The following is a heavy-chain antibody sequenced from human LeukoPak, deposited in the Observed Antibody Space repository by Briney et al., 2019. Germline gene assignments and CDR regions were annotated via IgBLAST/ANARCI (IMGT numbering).Heavy chain of an antibody. V-gene: IGHV3-43*02. J-gene: IGHJ4*02. CDR3: AKDVDDFGDYVLDH. Sequence: PGGSLRLSCAASGFTFGDYAMHWVRQAPGKGLEWLSLISGDGASTDYAESLKGRVAISRDNSNNSLSLQMNSLRAEDTALYYCAKDVDDFGDYVLDHWGQGTLVTVSS. CDR2: ISGDGAST. CDR1: GFTFGDYA. D-gene: IGHD4-17*01.